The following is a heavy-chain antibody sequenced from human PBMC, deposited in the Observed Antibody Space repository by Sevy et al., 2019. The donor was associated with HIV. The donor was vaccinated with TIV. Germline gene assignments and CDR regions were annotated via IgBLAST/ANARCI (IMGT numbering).Heavy chain of an antibody. CDR1: GYTFTGYY. D-gene: IGHD1-7*01. Sequence: ASVKVSCKASGYTFTGYYMHWVRQAPGQGLEWMGRINPNSGGTNYAQKFQGRVTMTRDTSISTAYMGLSRLRSDDTAVYYCARVVAGTPYYFDYWGQGTLVTVSS. J-gene: IGHJ4*02. CDR2: INPNSGGT. CDR3: ARVVAGTPYYFDY. V-gene: IGHV1-2*06.